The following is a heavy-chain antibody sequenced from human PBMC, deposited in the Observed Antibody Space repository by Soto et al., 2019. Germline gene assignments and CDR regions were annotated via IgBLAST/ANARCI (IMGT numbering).Heavy chain of an antibody. J-gene: IGHJ4*02. D-gene: IGHD1-20*01. CDR3: ARDNNSARGLSAYY. CDR1: GGSISSSRYY. CDR2: IYYTGYT. V-gene: IGHV4-31*03. Sequence: QVQLQESGPGLVTPSQTLSLTCTVSGGSISSSRYYWSWIRQPPGKGLEWIGYIYYTGYTYYNPSLESRVSMSIDTSKNQFSLKLTSVTAADSAVYFCARDNNSARGLSAYYWGQGTLVTGSS.